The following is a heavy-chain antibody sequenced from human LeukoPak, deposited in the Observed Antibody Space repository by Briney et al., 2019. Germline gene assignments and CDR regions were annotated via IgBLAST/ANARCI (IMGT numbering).Heavy chain of an antibody. CDR1: GGTFSSYA. CDR2: IIPIFGTA. CDR3: ARGYQIVGEMATREPFDY. J-gene: IGHJ4*02. V-gene: IGHV1-69*06. Sequence: SVTVSCKASGGTFSSYAISWVRQAPGQGLEWMGGIIPIFGTANYAQKFQGRVTITADKSTSTAYMELSSLRAEDTAVYYCARGYQIVGEMATREPFDYWGQGTLVTVSS. D-gene: IGHD5-24*01.